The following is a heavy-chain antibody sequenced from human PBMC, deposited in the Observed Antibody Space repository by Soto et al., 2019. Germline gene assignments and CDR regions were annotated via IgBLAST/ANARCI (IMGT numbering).Heavy chain of an antibody. CDR2: INPNSGGT. J-gene: IGHJ4*02. Sequence: ALVKVSCKASGYTFTGYYMHLVRQAPGQGLEWMGWINPNSGGTNYAQKFQGWVTMTRDTSISTAYMELSRLRSDDTAVYYCARGVRRYYDSSGYYFFDYWGQGTLVTVSS. CDR3: ARGVRRYYDSSGYYFFDY. V-gene: IGHV1-2*04. CDR1: GYTFTGYY. D-gene: IGHD3-22*01.